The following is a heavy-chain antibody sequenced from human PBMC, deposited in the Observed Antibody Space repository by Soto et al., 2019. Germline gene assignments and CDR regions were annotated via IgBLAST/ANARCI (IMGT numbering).Heavy chain of an antibody. Sequence: GGSLRLSCAASGFTFSSYAMSWVRQAPEKGLEWVSAISGSGSSIYYADSVKGRFTISRDNSKNTLYLQMNSLRAEDTAVYYCAKPHLRYFDWFSVNWFDPWGQGTLVTVSS. D-gene: IGHD3-9*01. CDR3: AKPHLRYFDWFSVNWFDP. CDR2: ISGSGSSI. J-gene: IGHJ5*02. V-gene: IGHV3-23*01. CDR1: GFTFSSYA.